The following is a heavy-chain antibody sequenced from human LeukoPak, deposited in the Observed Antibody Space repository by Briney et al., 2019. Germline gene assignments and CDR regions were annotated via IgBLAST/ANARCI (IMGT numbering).Heavy chain of an antibody. CDR3: AKDRGYCSSTSCEYYYYYGMDV. CDR2: ISYDGSYK. CDR1: GFTFSSYC. Sequence: GGSLRLSCAASGFTFSSYCMHWVRQAPGKGLEWVAFISYDGSYKYYADSVKGRFTISRDNSKNTLYLQMNSLRAEDTAVYYCAKDRGYCSSTSCEYYYYYGMDVWGQGTTVTVSS. V-gene: IGHV3-30*18. J-gene: IGHJ6*02. D-gene: IGHD2-2*01.